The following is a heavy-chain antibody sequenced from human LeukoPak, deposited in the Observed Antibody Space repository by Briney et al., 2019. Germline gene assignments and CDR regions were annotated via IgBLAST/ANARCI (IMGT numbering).Heavy chain of an antibody. CDR3: AKVPSRSPRLVFLDAFDI. J-gene: IGHJ3*02. CDR2: IIPIFGTA. V-gene: IGHV1-69*13. D-gene: IGHD1-26*01. CDR1: GGTFSSYA. Sequence: SVKVSCKASGGTFSSYAISWVRQAPGQGLEWMGGIIPIFGTANYAQKFQGRVTITADESTSTAYMELSSLRSEDTAVYYCAKVPSRSPRLVFLDAFDIWGQGTMVTVSS.